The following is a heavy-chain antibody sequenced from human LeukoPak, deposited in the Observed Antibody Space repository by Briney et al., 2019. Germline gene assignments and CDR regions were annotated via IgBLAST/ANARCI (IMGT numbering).Heavy chain of an antibody. CDR1: GFTFSSYS. CDR3: ARSQYYYDTSGNRGADT. CDR2: ISSSSSYI. D-gene: IGHD3-22*01. J-gene: IGHJ5*02. Sequence: GGSLRLSCAASGFTFSSYSMNWVRQAPGKGLEWVSSISSSSSYIYYADSVKGRFTISRDNAKNSLYLQMSSLRAEDTAIYYCARSQYYYDTSGNRGADTWGRGTLVTVSS. V-gene: IGHV3-21*01.